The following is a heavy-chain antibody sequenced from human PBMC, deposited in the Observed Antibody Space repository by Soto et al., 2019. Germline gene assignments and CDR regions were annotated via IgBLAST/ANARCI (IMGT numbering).Heavy chain of an antibody. CDR1: GGSINSGGYY. CDR2: IYNSGST. J-gene: IGHJ4*02. D-gene: IGHD3-10*01. CDR3: ARGITMVRGVIHTPYFDY. Sequence: QVQLQESGPGLVKPSQTLSLTCTVSGGSINSGGYYWSWIRQHPGKGLEWIGYIYNSGSTYYNPSRKSRVTISVDTSKNRFSLKLSSVTAADTAVYCCARGITMVRGVIHTPYFDYWGQGTLVTVSS. V-gene: IGHV4-31*03.